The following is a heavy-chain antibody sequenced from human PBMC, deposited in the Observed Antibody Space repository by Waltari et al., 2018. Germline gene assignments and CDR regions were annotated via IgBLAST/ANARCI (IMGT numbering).Heavy chain of an antibody. V-gene: IGHV3-21*01. J-gene: IGHJ4*02. CDR2: ISSSSSYI. CDR1: GFTFSSYS. Sequence: EVQLVESGGGLVKPGGSLRLSCAASGFTFSSYSMNWVRQAPGKGLEWVSSISSSSSYIYYADAVKGRFTISRDNAKNSRYLQMNSLRAEDTAVYDCATTEITIFGVAPPYYFDYWGQGTLVTVSS. D-gene: IGHD3-3*01. CDR3: ATTEITIFGVAPPYYFDY.